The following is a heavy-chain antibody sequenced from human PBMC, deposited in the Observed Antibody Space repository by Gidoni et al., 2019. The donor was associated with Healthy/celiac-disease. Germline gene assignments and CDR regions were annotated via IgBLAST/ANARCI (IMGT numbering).Heavy chain of an antibody. CDR2: ISGSGGST. D-gene: IGHD5-18*01. CDR3: ATGRGYSYGPWDY. V-gene: IGHV3-23*01. Sequence: EVQLLESGGGLVQPGGSLRLSCAASGFTFSSYAMSWVRQAPGKGLEWVSAISGSGGSTYYADSVKGRFTISRDNSKNTLYLQMNSLRAEDTAVYYCATGRGYSYGPWDYWGQGTLVTVSS. J-gene: IGHJ4*02. CDR1: GFTFSSYA.